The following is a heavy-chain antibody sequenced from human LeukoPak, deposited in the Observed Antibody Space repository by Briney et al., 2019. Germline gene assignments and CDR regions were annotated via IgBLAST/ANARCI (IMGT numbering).Heavy chain of an antibody. D-gene: IGHD3-10*01. J-gene: IGHJ3*02. V-gene: IGHV4-39*01. CDR3: ASSFDGSGSYAFDI. CDR2: IYYSGST. CDR1: GGSISSSSYY. Sequence: SETLSLTCTVSGGSISSSSYYWGWIRQPPGKGLEWIGSIYYSGSTYYNPSLKSRVTISVDTSKNQFSLKLSSVTAADTAVYYCASSFDGSGSYAFDIWGQGTMVTVSS.